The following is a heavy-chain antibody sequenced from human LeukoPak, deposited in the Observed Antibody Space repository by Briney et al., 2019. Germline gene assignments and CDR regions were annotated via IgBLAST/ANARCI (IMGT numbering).Heavy chain of an antibody. D-gene: IGHD3-10*01. CDR3: AKVKGLLWFGESNFDH. V-gene: IGHV1-46*01. J-gene: IGHJ4*02. CDR1: GYTFTSYY. Sequence: ASVKVSCKASGYTFTSYYMHWVRQAPGQGLEWMGIINPSGGSTSYAQKFQGRVTMTRDTSTSTVYMELNSLRAEDTAVYYCAKVKGLLWFGESNFDHWGQGTLVTVSS. CDR2: INPSGGST.